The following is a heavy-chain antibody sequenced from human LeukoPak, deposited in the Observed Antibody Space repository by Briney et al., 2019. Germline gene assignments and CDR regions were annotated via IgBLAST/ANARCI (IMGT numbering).Heavy chain of an antibody. Sequence: SETLSLTCTVSGGSISSSRYYWGWIRQPPGKGLEWIGSIYYSGSTYYNPSLKSRVTISVDTSKNQFSLKLSSVTAADTAVYYCARPGVVGPSRDPYYYYYYGMDVWGQGTTVTVSS. CDR1: GGSISSSRYY. CDR3: ARPGVVGPSRDPYYYYYYGMDV. D-gene: IGHD3-22*01. V-gene: IGHV4-39*01. CDR2: IYYSGST. J-gene: IGHJ6*02.